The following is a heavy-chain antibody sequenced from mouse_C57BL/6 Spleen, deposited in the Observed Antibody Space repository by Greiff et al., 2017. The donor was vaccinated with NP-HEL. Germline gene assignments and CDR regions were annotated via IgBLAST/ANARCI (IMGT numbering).Heavy chain of an antibody. CDR2: IDPSDSYT. CDR1: GYTFTSYW. D-gene: IGHD2-4*01. Sequence: VQLQQSGAELVIPGASVKLSCKASGYTFTSYWMHWVKQRPGQGLEWIGEIDPSDSYTNYNQKFKGKSTLTVDKSSSTAYMQLSSLTSEDSAVYYCARRGDYDAFYYFDYWGQGTTLTVSS. V-gene: IGHV1-69*01. CDR3: ARRGDYDAFYYFDY. J-gene: IGHJ2*01.